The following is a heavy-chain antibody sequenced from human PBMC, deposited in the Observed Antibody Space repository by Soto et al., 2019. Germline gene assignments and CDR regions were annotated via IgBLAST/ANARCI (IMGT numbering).Heavy chain of an antibody. Sequence: AAVKGSSKASGCSFTDHHTHWVRQAPGQGLEWLGRINPKSGGTSTAQKFQRWVTMTTDTSISTASMELTRLTSDETAIYYCARGDSTDCSNGVCSFFYNHDMDVWAQGTTVTVS. CDR3: ARGDSTDCSNGVCSFFYNHDMDV. D-gene: IGHD2-8*01. V-gene: IGHV1-2*04. CDR2: INPKSGGT. CDR1: GCSFTDHH. J-gene: IGHJ6*02.